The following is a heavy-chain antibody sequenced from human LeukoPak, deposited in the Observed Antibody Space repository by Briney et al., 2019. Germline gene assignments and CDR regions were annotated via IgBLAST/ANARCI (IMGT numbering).Heavy chain of an antibody. CDR3: ARDNYDSSASI. CDR1: GFTFHRFT. D-gene: IGHD3-22*01. CDR2: IVGSVVTV. J-gene: IGHJ3*02. V-gene: IGHV3-48*04. Sequence: VGSLRLSCAAPGFTFHRFTMSWVRQAPGEGLWWVSYIVGSVVTVYYAASVKARFTISRDNAENSLYLQMHSLRAEDTAVYYCARDNYDSSASIWGQGTMVTGSS.